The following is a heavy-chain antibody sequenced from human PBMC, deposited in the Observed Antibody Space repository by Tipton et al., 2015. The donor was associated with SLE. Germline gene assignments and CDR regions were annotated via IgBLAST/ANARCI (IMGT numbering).Heavy chain of an antibody. Sequence: TLSLTCTVSGGSISSSSYYWGWIRQPPGKGLEWIGEINHSGSTNYNPSLKSRVTISVDTSKNQFSLKLSSVTAADTAVYYCAREKQQMVPGPYYYMDVWGKGTTVTVSS. CDR1: GGSISSSSYY. CDR3: AREKQQMVPGPYYYMDV. J-gene: IGHJ6*03. D-gene: IGHD6-13*01. V-gene: IGHV4-39*07. CDR2: INHSGST.